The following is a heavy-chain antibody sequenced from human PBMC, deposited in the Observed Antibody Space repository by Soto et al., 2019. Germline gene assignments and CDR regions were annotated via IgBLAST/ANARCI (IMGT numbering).Heavy chain of an antibody. CDR3: ARGFYDSSGFSYAGWFGP. CDR2: IIPKSGDT. Sequence: QVHLVQSGAEVKKPGASVNVSCKASGYTFIDYYIHWLRQAPGQGPEWMGWIIPKSGDTKYSEKFQGRVAMTRATSINTAYMEMTSLRSDDTAVYYCARGFYDSSGFSYAGWFGPWGQGTLVTVSS. D-gene: IGHD3-22*01. CDR1: GYTFIDYY. J-gene: IGHJ5*02. V-gene: IGHV1-2*02.